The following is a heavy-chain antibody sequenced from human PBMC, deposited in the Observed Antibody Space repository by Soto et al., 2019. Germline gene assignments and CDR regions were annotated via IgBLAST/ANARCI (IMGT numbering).Heavy chain of an antibody. D-gene: IGHD1-7*01. Sequence: EVQLVESGGGLVKPGGSLRLSCAASGFTFSSYSMNWVRQAPGKGLEWVSSISSSSSYIYYADSVKGRFTISRDNTKNSLYLQMNSLRAEDTAFYYCARSELELIDYWGQGTLVTVSS. CDR3: ARSELELIDY. V-gene: IGHV3-21*01. CDR2: ISSSSSYI. J-gene: IGHJ4*02. CDR1: GFTFSSYS.